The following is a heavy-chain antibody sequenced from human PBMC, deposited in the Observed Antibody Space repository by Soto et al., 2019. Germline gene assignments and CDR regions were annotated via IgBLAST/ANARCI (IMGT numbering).Heavy chain of an antibody. D-gene: IGHD3-22*01. CDR1: GFTFSSYS. J-gene: IGHJ5*02. CDR3: ARAKYYYDSHTGGWFDP. V-gene: IGHV3-21*01. Sequence: EVQLVESGGGLVKPGGSLRLSCAASGFTFSSYSMNWVRQAPGKGVEWVSSISSSSSYIYYADSVKGRFTISRDNAKNSLYLQMNSLRAEDTAVYYCARAKYYYDSHTGGWFDPWGQGTLVTVSS. CDR2: ISSSSSYI.